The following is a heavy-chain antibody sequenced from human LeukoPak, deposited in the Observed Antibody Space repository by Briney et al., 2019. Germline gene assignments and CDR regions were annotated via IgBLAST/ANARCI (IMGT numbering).Heavy chain of an antibody. CDR2: FDPEDGET. V-gene: IGHV1-24*01. D-gene: IGHD5-24*01. Sequence: ASVKVSCKASGYTFTSYDINWVRQATGQGLEWMGGFDPEDGETIYAQKFQGRVTMTEDTSTDTAYMELSSLRSEDTAVYYCATGWLQGNYYYYYMDVWGKGTTVTVSS. CDR3: ATGWLQGNYYYYYMDV. J-gene: IGHJ6*03. CDR1: GYTFTSYD.